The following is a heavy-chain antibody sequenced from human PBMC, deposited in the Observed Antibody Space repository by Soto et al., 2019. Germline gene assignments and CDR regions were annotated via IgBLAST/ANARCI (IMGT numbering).Heavy chain of an antibody. Sequence: GGSLRLSCAASGFIFSDYYMTWIRQAPGKGPEWISYISGGGDVTAYAHSVKGRFTISRDNTKRSLYLQMNSLTVEDMAVYYCSRDPRLVDYWGQGTLVTVAS. CDR1: GFIFSDYY. D-gene: IGHD1-26*01. J-gene: IGHJ4*02. CDR3: SRDPRLVDY. CDR2: ISGGGDVT. V-gene: IGHV3-11*01.